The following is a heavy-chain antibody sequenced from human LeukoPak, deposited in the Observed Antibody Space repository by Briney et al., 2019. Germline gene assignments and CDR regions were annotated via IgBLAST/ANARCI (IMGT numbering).Heavy chain of an antibody. Sequence: PGRSLRLSCAASGFTFSSYAMHWVRQAPGKGLEWVAVISYDGSNKYYADSVKGRFTISRDNSKNTLYLQMNSLRAEDTAVYYCARDTLAYCGGDCYSGWFDPWGQGTLVTVSS. CDR2: ISYDGSNK. CDR3: ARDTLAYCGGDCYSGWFDP. J-gene: IGHJ5*02. D-gene: IGHD2-21*02. CDR1: GFTFSSYA. V-gene: IGHV3-30-3*01.